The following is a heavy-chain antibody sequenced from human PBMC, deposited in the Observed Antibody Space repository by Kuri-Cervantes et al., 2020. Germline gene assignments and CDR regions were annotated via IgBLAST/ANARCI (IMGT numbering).Heavy chain of an antibody. CDR3: AREGISGSYGYYDY. V-gene: IGHV4-59*01. CDR2: IYYSGST. CDR1: GGSISSYY. D-gene: IGHD1-26*01. Sequence: SETLSLTCTVSGGSISSYYWSWIRQPPGKGLEWIGYIYYSGSTNYNPSLKSRVTISVDTSKNQFSLKLSSVTAADTAVYYWAREGISGSYGYYDYWGQGTLVTVSS. J-gene: IGHJ4*02.